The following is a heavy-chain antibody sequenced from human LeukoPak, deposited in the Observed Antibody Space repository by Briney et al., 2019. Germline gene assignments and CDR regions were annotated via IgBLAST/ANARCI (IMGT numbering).Heavy chain of an antibody. CDR1: GFTVSSNY. V-gene: IGHV3-23*01. D-gene: IGHD3-10*01. CDR2: ISPSGDIT. CDR3: AKDDAWLRFGE. J-gene: IGHJ4*02. Sequence: GGSLRLSCAASGFTVSSNYMSWVRQAPGKGLEWVSGISPSGDITYYADSVKGRFTISRDNSKNALYLEVISLTAEDTVVYYCAKDDAWLRFGEWSQGTLVTVSS.